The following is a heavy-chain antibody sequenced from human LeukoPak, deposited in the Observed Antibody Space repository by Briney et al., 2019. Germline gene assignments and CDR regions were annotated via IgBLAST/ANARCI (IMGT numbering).Heavy chain of an antibody. CDR3: AKDHGSGWYLFDY. CDR1: GFTFSSYT. J-gene: IGHJ4*02. CDR2: IGGSGGSI. D-gene: IGHD6-19*01. V-gene: IGHV3-23*01. Sequence: GGSLRLSCAASGFTFSSYTMNWVRQAPGKGLEWVSVIGGSGGSIYYADSVKGRFTISRDNSKNTLYVQMNSLRAEDTAVYYCAKDHGSGWYLFDYWGQGTLVTVSS.